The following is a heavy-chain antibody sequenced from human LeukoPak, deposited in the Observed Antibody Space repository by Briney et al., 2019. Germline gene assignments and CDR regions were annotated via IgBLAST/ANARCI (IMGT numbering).Heavy chain of an antibody. V-gene: IGHV3-7*01. CDR3: VRGVMPYYYYYMDV. J-gene: IGHJ6*03. CDR1: GFTFSNYW. CDR2: IKKDGSEK. D-gene: IGHD3-10*01. Sequence: GGSLRLSCAASGFTFSNYWMSWVRQAPGKGLEWVANIKKDGSEKYYVDSVKGRFTISRDNAKNSLYLQMNSLRAEDTAVYYCVRGVMPYYYYYMDVWGKGTTVTISS.